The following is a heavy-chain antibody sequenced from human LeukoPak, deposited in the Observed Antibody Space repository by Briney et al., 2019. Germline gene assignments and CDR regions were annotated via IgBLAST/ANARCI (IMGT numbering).Heavy chain of an antibody. CDR2: INHSGST. Sequence: SETLSLTCAVYGGSFSGYYWSWIRQRPGKGLEWSGEINHSGSTNYTPSQQSRLTISVDPSNNQFSLKLSSVTAADTAVYYCARGYLVGYYDSSGYYYYFDYWGQGTLVTVSS. J-gene: IGHJ4*02. D-gene: IGHD3-22*01. CDR3: ARGYLVGYYDSSGYYYYFDY. CDR1: GGSFSGYY. V-gene: IGHV4-34*01.